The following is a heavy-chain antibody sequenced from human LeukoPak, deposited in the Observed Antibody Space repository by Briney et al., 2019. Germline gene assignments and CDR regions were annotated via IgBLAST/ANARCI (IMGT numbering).Heavy chain of an antibody. J-gene: IGHJ4*02. Sequence: PGESLKISCKGSEYSFTSYWIGWVRQMPGKGLEWMGIIFPGDSDTRYSPSFQGQVTISADTSLSTAYVQWSSLKASDTAMYYCARLSTLTSPFDYWGQGTLVTVSS. V-gene: IGHV5-51*01. CDR3: ARLSTLTSPFDY. CDR1: EYSFTSYW. CDR2: IFPGDSDT.